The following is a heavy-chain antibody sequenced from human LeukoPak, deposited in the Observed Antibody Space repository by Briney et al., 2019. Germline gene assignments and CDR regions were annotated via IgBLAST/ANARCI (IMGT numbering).Heavy chain of an antibody. CDR1: GYTFTSYG. Sequence: GASVKVSCKASGYTFTSYGITWLRQAPGQGLEWMGWISGYNGNTNYAQKIRGRVTMTTDTSTSTAYMELRSLRSDDTAVYYCARDYYDSSDYNGYFQHWGQGTLVTVSS. CDR3: ARDYYDSSDYNGYFQH. D-gene: IGHD3-22*01. J-gene: IGHJ1*01. V-gene: IGHV1-18*01. CDR2: ISGYNGNT.